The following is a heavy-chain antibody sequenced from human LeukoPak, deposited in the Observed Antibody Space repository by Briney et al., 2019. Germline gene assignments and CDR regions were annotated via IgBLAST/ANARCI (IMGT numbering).Heavy chain of an antibody. CDR2: ISYDGSNK. D-gene: IGHD6-13*01. Sequence: GGSLRLSCAASGFTFSSYAMHWVRQAPGKGLEWVAVISYDGSNKYYADSVKGRFTISRDNSKNTLYLQMNSLRAEDTAVYYCARDSSSRYQGGAFDIWGQGTMVTVSS. CDR1: GFTFSSYA. V-gene: IGHV3-30*04. J-gene: IGHJ3*02. CDR3: ARDSSSRYQGGAFDI.